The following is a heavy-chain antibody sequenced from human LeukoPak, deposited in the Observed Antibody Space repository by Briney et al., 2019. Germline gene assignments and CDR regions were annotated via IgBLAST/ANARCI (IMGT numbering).Heavy chain of an antibody. CDR1: GLTLSSYY. V-gene: IGHV3-30*18. CDR2: ISYDGSNK. J-gene: IGHJ4*02. CDR3: AKDSHIVVVVAATVDY. D-gene: IGHD2-15*01. Sequence: SLRLSCGATGLTLSSYYMHGVRQAPGKGLEWVAVISYDGSNKYYADSVKGRFTISRDNSKNTLYLQMNSLRAEDTAVYYCAKDSHIVVVVAATVDYWGQGTLVTVSS.